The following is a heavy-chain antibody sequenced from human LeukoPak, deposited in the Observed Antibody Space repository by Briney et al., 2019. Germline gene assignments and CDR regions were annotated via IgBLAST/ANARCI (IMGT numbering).Heavy chain of an antibody. Sequence: GGSLRLSCAASGCTFSSYWMSWVRQAPGKGLEWVANIKQDGSEKYYVDSVKGRFTISRDNAKNSLYLQMNSLRAEDTAVYYCARGSIAAAGYYYFDYWGQGTQVTVSS. CDR3: ARGSIAAAGYYYFDY. D-gene: IGHD6-13*01. CDR1: GCTFSSYW. J-gene: IGHJ4*02. V-gene: IGHV3-7*04. CDR2: IKQDGSEK.